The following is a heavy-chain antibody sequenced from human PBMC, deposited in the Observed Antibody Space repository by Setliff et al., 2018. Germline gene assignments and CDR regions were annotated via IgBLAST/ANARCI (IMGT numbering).Heavy chain of an antibody. CDR1: GYTFTSYD. CDR2: MNPNSGNR. D-gene: IGHD3-22*01. J-gene: IGHJ4*02. Sequence: ASVKVSCKASGYTFTSYDINWVRQATGQGLEWMGWMNPNSGNRGYAQKFQGRITMTEDTSTDTAYMELSSLRSEDTAVYYCATETGGSGYYYWGQGTLVTVSS. CDR3: ATETGGSGYYY. V-gene: IGHV1-8*02.